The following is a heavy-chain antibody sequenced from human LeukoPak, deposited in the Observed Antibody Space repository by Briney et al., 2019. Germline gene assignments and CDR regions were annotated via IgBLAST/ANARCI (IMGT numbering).Heavy chain of an antibody. CDR2: MTATSNTF. CDR1: GFTFSSYS. CDR3: ARSLSGYDPLSAF. Sequence: PGGSLRLSCEVSGFTFSSYSMTWVRQVPGKGLEWTAYMTATSNTFYYADSVKGRFTISRDNARNSLFLQMNSLTVEDTAVYYCARSLSGYDPLSAFWGQGTLVTVSS. J-gene: IGHJ1*01. D-gene: IGHD5-12*01. V-gene: IGHV3-48*04.